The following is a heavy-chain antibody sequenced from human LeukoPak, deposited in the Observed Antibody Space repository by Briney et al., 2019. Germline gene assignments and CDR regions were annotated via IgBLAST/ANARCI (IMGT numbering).Heavy chain of an antibody. CDR1: GYTFTGYY. V-gene: IGHV1-2*02. J-gene: IGHJ5*02. D-gene: IGHD2-15*01. Sequence: APVKVSCKASGYTFTGYYMHWVRQAPGQGLEWMGWINPNSGGTNYAQKFQGRVTMTRDTSISTAYMELSRLRSDDTAVYYCARDRVENCSGGSCYSDLEWFDPWGQGTLVTVSS. CDR3: ARDRVENCSGGSCYSDLEWFDP. CDR2: INPNSGGT.